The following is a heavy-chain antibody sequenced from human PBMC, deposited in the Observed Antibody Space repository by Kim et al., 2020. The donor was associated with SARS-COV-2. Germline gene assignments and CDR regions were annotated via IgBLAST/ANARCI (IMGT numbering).Heavy chain of an antibody. V-gene: IGHV3-64*01. J-gene: IGHJ4*02. Sequence: ANSVKGRFTISRENSKNTLYLQMGSLRAEDMAVYYCARDGAVEPGGAFDYWGQGTLVTVSS. D-gene: IGHD1-1*01. CDR3: ARDGAVEPGGAFDY.